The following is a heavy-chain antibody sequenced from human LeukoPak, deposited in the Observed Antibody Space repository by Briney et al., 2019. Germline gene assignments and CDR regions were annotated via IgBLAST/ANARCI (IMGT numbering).Heavy chain of an antibody. Sequence: GGSLRLSCATSGFTFSSYSMNWVRQAPGKGLEWVSSISSSSSYIYYADSVKGRFTISRDNAKNSLYLQMNSQRAEDTAVYYCAKARLRNDAFDIWGQGTRVTVSS. CDR2: ISSSSSYI. D-gene: IGHD4-17*01. J-gene: IGHJ3*02. CDR3: AKARLRNDAFDI. V-gene: IGHV3-21*04. CDR1: GFTFSSYS.